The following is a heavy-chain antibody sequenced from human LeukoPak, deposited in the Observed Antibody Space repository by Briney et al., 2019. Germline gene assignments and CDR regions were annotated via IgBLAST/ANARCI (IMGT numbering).Heavy chain of an antibody. V-gene: IGHV5-51*01. CDR3: ARRAGYYGSSGYYSLDY. D-gene: IGHD3-22*01. J-gene: IGHJ4*02. CDR1: GYSFTSYW. Sequence: GESLKISCKGSGYSFTSYWIVWVRQMPGKGLEWMGIIFPGDSDTTYSASFQGQVTISADKSLSTAYLQWSSLKASDTAMYYCARRAGYYGSSGYYSLDYWGQGTLVTVSS. CDR2: IFPGDSDT.